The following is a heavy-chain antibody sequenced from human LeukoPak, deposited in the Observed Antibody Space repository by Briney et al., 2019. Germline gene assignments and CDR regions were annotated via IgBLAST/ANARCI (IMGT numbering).Heavy chain of an antibody. J-gene: IGHJ4*02. CDR3: ARSWGPTSYFDY. V-gene: IGHV5-51*01. CDR1: TDIFSNYW. D-gene: IGHD7-27*01. CDR2: IYPDDSDT. Sequence: GESLKISCQGSTDIFSNYWIGWVRQLPGKGLEWLGIIYPDDSDTRYSPTFQGQVTFSVDESISTAYLQWSRLKASDTGMYYCARSWGPTSYFDYWGQGTLVTVSS.